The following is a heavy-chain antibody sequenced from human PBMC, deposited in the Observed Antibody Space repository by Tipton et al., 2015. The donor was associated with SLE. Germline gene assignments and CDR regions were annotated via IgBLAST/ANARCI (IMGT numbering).Heavy chain of an antibody. CDR2: INQSGST. CDR3: ARHRVGATYYFDY. V-gene: IGHV4-34*01. D-gene: IGHD1-26*01. Sequence: TLSLTCAVYGGSFSGYYWSWIRQPPGKGLEWIGEINQSGSTNYNASLKSRVAISVDTSKNQFSLKLSSVTAADTAVYYCARHRVGATYYFDYWGQGTLVTVSS. CDR1: GGSFSGYY. J-gene: IGHJ4*02.